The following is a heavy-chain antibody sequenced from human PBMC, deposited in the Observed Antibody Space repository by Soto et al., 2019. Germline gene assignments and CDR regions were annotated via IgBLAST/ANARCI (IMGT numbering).Heavy chain of an antibody. V-gene: IGHV1-8*01. Sequence: QVQLVQSGAEVKKPGASVKVSCKASGYTFTSYDINWVRQATGQGLEWMGWMNPNSGNTGYAQKFQGRVTMTRNTSISTAYMELSSLRSEDTAVYYCARRLLLAPTVNNYYYGMDVWGQGTTVTVSS. CDR1: GYTFTSYD. CDR2: MNPNSGNT. CDR3: ARRLLLAPTVNNYYYGMDV. J-gene: IGHJ6*02. D-gene: IGHD4-17*01.